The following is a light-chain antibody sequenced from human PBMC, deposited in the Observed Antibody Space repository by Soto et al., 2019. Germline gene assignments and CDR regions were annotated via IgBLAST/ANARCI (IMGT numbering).Light chain of an antibody. V-gene: IGKV1-39*01. J-gene: IGKJ5*01. Sequence: DIQMTQSPSSLSASVGDRVSITCRASQSISTYVNWYQQKPGTAPNLLIYRASTLESGVPSRFSGSGSGTDFTLTISSLQPADFSTHYCQQSFSTPITFGQGTRLDIK. CDR2: RAS. CDR1: QSISTY. CDR3: QQSFSTPIT.